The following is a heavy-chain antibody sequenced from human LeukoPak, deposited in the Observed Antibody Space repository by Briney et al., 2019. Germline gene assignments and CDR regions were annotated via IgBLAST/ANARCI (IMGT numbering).Heavy chain of an antibody. V-gene: IGHV4-34*01. CDR1: GGSFSGYY. CDR2: INHSGST. D-gene: IGHD3-16*02. J-gene: IGHJ4*02. CDR3: ARIAAIYDYVWGSYRTLYYFDY. Sequence: SETLSLTCAVYGGSFSGYYWSWIRQPPGKGLEWIGEINHSGSTNYNPSLKSRVTISVDTSKNQFSLKLSSVTAADTAVYYCARIAAIYDYVWGSYRTLYYFDYWGQGTLVTVSP.